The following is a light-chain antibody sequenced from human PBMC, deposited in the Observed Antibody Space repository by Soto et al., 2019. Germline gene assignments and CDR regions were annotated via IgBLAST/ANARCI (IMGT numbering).Light chain of an antibody. CDR3: SSYTSRSTWV. CDR2: EVS. V-gene: IGLV2-14*01. Sequence: QSALTQPASVSGSPGQSITISCTGTNSDVGGYNYVSWYQQHPGKAPKLMISEVSDRPSGVSHRFSGSKSGNTASLSISGLQAEDEADYYCSSYTSRSTWVFGGGTQLTVL. CDR1: NSDVGGYNY. J-gene: IGLJ3*02.